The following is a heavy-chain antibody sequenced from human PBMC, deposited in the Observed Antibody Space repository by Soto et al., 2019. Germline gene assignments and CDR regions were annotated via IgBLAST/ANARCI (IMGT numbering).Heavy chain of an antibody. CDR2: INHSGRT. CDR3: AVRVGFCSTTSCYRGYPWDS. CDR1: GGSFSGYY. Sequence: QVQLQQWGAGLLKPSETLSLTCAVYGGSFSGYYWSWIRQPPGKGLEWIGEINHSGRTNYNPSLKGRVTISEDTSKNQLSLKLTSVTAADTAVYSCAVRVGFCSTTSCYRGYPWDSWRQGTLVTVSS. D-gene: IGHD2-2*03. J-gene: IGHJ4*02. V-gene: IGHV4-34*01.